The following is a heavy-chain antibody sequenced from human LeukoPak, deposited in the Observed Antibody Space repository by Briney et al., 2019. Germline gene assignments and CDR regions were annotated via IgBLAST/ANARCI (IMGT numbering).Heavy chain of an antibody. CDR3: ARHCSGGSCYLYNWFDP. D-gene: IGHD2-15*01. J-gene: IGHJ5*02. CDR1: GYTFTSYG. V-gene: IGHV1-18*01. CDR2: ISAYNGNT. Sequence: ASVKVSCKASGYTFTSYGISWVRQAPGQGLEWMGWISAYNGNTNYAQKLQGRVTMTTDTSTSTAYMELRSLRSDDTAVYYCARHCSGGSCYLYNWFDPWGQGILVTVSS.